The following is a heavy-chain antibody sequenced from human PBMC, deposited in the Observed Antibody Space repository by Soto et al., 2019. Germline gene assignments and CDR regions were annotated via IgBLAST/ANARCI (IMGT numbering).Heavy chain of an antibody. CDR3: ARGARYCSSTSCRREYYFDY. V-gene: IGHV4-34*01. CDR1: GGSFSGYY. CDR2: INHSGST. J-gene: IGHJ4*02. D-gene: IGHD2-2*01. Sequence: SETLSLTCAVYGGSFSGYYWSWIRQPPGKGLEWIGEINHSGSTNYNPSLKSRVTISVDTSKNQFSLKLSSVTPEDTAVYYCARGARYCSSTSCRREYYFDYWGQGTLVTVSS.